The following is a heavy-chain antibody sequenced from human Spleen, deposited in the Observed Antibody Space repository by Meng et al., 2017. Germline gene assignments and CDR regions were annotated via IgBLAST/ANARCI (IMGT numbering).Heavy chain of an antibody. Sequence: SETLSLTCAVYGGSLSGYYWSRIRQPPGKGLEWIGEINHSGSTNYNPSLESRATISVDTSQNNLSLKLSSVTAADSAVYYCARGPTTMAHDFDYWGQGTLVTVSS. CDR1: GGSLSGYY. V-gene: IGHV4-34*01. CDR2: INHSGST. CDR3: ARGPTTMAHDFDY. D-gene: IGHD4-11*01. J-gene: IGHJ4*02.